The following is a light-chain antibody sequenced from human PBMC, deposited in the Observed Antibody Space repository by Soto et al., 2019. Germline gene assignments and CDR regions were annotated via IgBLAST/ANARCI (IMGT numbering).Light chain of an antibody. Sequence: QSALTQPRSVSGSPGQSVTLSCTGTSSDVGGYHYVSWYQHHPGKAPKIIIYDVNKRPSGVPDRFSGSKSGNTASLTISGLQAEDEADYYCFSYAGSYTLVFGGGTQLTVL. V-gene: IGLV2-11*01. CDR1: SSDVGGYHY. J-gene: IGLJ2*01. CDR3: FSYAGSYTLV. CDR2: DVN.